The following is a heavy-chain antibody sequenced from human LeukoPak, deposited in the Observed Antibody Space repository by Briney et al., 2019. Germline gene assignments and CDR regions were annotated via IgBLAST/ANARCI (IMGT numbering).Heavy chain of an antibody. CDR2: MNPNSGNT. J-gene: IGHJ4*02. Sequence: ASVKVSCKASGYSFTGYYIHWVRQATGQGLEWMGWMNPNSGNTGYAQKFQGRVTITRNTSISTAYMELSSLRSEDTAVYYCARGLGKDYWGQGTLVTVSS. D-gene: IGHD4-23*01. CDR1: GYSFTGYY. V-gene: IGHV1-8*03. CDR3: ARGLGKDY.